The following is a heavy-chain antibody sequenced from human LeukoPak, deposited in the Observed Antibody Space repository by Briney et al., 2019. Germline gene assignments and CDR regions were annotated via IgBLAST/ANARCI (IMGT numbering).Heavy chain of an antibody. Sequence: PSETLSLTCTVSGGSISTYYWNWIRQPPGKGLEWIGYIYHSGSTNYNPSLQSRVTISVDTSRNQFSLNLNSVTAADTAVYYCARGGAARLHFQNWGQGTLVTVSS. D-gene: IGHD6-6*01. V-gene: IGHV4-59*01. CDR3: ARGGAARLHFQN. J-gene: IGHJ1*01. CDR1: GGSISTYY. CDR2: IYHSGST.